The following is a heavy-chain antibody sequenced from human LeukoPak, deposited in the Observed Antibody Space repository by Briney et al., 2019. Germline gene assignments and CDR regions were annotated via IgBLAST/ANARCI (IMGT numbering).Heavy chain of an antibody. V-gene: IGHV3-9*01. CDR2: INWNSGSI. CDR1: GFSFNDYA. J-gene: IGHJ6*02. D-gene: IGHD1-7*01. CDR3: AKDRLELRDYLYGMDV. Sequence: PGGSLRLSCAVSGFSFNDYAMHWVRQAPGKGLEWVSGINWNSGSIGYADSVKGRFTISRDNAKNSLYLQMKSLRTEDTALYYCAKDRLELRDYLYGMDVWGQGTTVTVSS.